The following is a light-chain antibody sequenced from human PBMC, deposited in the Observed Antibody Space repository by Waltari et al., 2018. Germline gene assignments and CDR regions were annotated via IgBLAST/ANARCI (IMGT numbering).Light chain of an antibody. CDR3: SSYAGSNSHV. V-gene: IGLV2-8*01. Sequence: QSALTQSPSASGSPGQSVTMSCTGTSSDVGGYNYVSWYQQHPGTVPKLIIYEVSERPSGVPHRFSGSKSGNTASLTVSGLQAEDEADYYCSSYAGSNSHVFGTGTRVTVL. J-gene: IGLJ1*01. CDR1: SSDVGGYNY. CDR2: EVS.